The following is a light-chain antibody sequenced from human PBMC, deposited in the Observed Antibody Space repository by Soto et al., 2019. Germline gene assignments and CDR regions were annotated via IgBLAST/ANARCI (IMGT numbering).Light chain of an antibody. V-gene: IGLV1-40*01. CDR1: SANIGAGYD. CDR2: GNS. Sequence: QSVLTQPPSVCGAPGQRVTISCTGSSANIGAGYDVHWYQQLPGTAPKLLIYGNSNRPSGVPDRFSVSKSGTSASLAITGLQAEDEADYYCQSYDSSLSGWVFGGGTKVTVL. CDR3: QSYDSSLSGWV. J-gene: IGLJ3*02.